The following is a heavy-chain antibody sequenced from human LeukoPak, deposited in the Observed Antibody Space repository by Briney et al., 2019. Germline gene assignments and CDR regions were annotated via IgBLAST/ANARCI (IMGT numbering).Heavy chain of an antibody. Sequence: GGSLRLSCTASGFTVSSDYITWVRQAPGKGLEWVSAIYSGGNTYYADSVKGRFTIPRDNFKNTVFLQMNSLRAEDTAVYYCAGPPNYCSGGRCLDYWGQGTLVTVSS. CDR2: IYSGGNT. J-gene: IGHJ4*02. CDR3: AGPPNYCSGGRCLDY. CDR1: GFTVSSDY. D-gene: IGHD2-15*01. V-gene: IGHV3-66*01.